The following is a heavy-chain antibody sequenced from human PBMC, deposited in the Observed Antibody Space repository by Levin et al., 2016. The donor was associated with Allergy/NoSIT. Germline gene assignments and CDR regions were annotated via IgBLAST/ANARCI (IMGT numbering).Heavy chain of an antibody. Sequence: GSLRLSCTVSGDSVSGDYWSWIRQPPGEGLEWIGCVHYSGDTDYNPSLKSRLTISLDTSKNQFSLKMTSMTTADTAVYYCARGWGWTPDYWGQGILVTVSS. J-gene: IGHJ4*02. CDR1: GDSVSGDY. D-gene: IGHD2-21*01. CDR3: ARGWGWTPDY. V-gene: IGHV4-59*02. CDR2: VHYSGDT.